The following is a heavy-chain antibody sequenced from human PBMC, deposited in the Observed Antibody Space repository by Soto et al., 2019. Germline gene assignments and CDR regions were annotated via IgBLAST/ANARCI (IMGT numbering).Heavy chain of an antibody. CDR3: SLYFYYYGMDV. D-gene: IGHD3-9*01. CDR1: GGTFSSYA. Sequence: SVKVSCKASGGTFSSYAISWVRQAPGQGLEWMGGIIPIFGTANYAQKFQGRVTITADESTSTAYMELSGLRPEDTAIYYCSLYFYYYGMDVWGQGTTVTVSS. CDR2: IIPIFGTA. J-gene: IGHJ6*02. V-gene: IGHV1-69*13.